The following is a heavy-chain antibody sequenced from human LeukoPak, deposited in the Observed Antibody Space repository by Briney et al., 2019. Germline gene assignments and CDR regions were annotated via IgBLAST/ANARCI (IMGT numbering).Heavy chain of an antibody. J-gene: IGHJ5*02. V-gene: IGHV1-2*02. CDR2: IDPKNGGT. Sequence: GASVKVSCKASGYTFTIYYIHWVRQAPGQGLEWMGWIDPKNGGTKYAQNFQGRVTLTRDTSISTAYMELSRLRSDDTAVYYCASGVVVVPAGNWFDPWGQGTLVTVSS. CDR3: ASGVVVVPAGNWFDP. CDR1: GYTFTIYY. D-gene: IGHD2-2*01.